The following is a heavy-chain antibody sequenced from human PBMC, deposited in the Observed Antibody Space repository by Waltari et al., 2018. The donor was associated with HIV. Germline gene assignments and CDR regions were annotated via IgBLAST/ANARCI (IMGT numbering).Heavy chain of an antibody. CDR1: GFTFSSYW. Sequence: EVQLVESGGGLVQPGGSLRLSCAASGFTFSSYWMSWVRQAPGKGLEWVANIKQDGSEKYYVDSVKGRFTISRDNAKNSLYLQMNSLRAEDTAVYYCARGGPLGPTAVGDFDIWGQGTMVTVSS. CDR3: ARGGPLGPTAVGDFDI. D-gene: IGHD3-16*01. CDR2: IKQDGSEK. J-gene: IGHJ3*02. V-gene: IGHV3-7*01.